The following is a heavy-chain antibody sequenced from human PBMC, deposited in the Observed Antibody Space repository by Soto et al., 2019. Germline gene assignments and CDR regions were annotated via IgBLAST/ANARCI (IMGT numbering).Heavy chain of an antibody. CDR2: IIPIFGTA. CDR1: GGTFSSYA. D-gene: IGHD6-13*01. CDR3: ARDRIAAAGKEDNCYYYGMDV. Sequence: QVQLVQSGAEVKKPGSSVKVSCKASGGTFSSYAISWVRQAPGQGLEWMGGIIPIFGTANYAQKFQGRVTITADESTSTAYMELSSLRSEDTAVYYCARDRIAAAGKEDNCYYYGMDVWGQGTTVTVSS. J-gene: IGHJ6*02. V-gene: IGHV1-69*01.